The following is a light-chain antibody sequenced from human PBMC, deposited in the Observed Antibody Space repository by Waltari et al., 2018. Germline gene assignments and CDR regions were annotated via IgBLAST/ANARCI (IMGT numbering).Light chain of an antibody. J-gene: IGKJ5*01. Sequence: DVVMTQSPLSLPVTLGQPASISCRSTQSLVHRDGNTYLNWFQQRPGQSPGCLIYKVSDRDAGVPDRFGGSGSGTDFTLKISRVEAEDVGVYYCMQGTHWPPTFGRGTRLEIQ. CDR2: KVS. CDR3: MQGTHWPPT. V-gene: IGKV2-30*02. CDR1: QSLVHRDGNTY.